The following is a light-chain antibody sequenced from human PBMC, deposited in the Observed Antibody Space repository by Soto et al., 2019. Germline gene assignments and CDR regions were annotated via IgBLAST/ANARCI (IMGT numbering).Light chain of an antibody. Sequence: EIVMTQSPATPSVSPGERATLSCRASQSVSSNLAWYQQKPGQAPRLLIYGASTRATGIPARFSGSGSGTEFTLTISSLQSEDFAVYYCQQYNKWPPFGQGTKVDIK. CDR2: GAS. V-gene: IGKV3-15*01. J-gene: IGKJ1*01. CDR1: QSVSSN. CDR3: QQYNKWPP.